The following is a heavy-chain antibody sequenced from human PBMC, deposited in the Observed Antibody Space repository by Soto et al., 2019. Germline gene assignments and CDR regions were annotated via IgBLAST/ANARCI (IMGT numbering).Heavy chain of an antibody. CDR1: VYTFTSYG. CDR3: ARDKSTRGSGYDFDY. Sequence: SSVKVSCKASVYTFTSYGISWFRQAPGQRLEWMGWINAGNGNTKYSQKFQGRVTITRDTSASTAYMELSSLRSEDTAVYYCARDKSTRGSGYDFDYWGQGTLVTVSS. CDR2: INAGNGNT. J-gene: IGHJ4*02. V-gene: IGHV1-3*01. D-gene: IGHD5-12*01.